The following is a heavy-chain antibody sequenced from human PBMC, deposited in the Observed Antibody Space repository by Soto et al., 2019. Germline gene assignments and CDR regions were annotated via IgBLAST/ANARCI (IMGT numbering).Heavy chain of an antibody. CDR2: ISAYNGNT. CDR3: AREIGSSCWSSYYYYGMDV. J-gene: IGHJ6*02. V-gene: IGHV1-18*01. Sequence: ASVKVSCKASGYTFTSYGISWVRQAPGQGLEWMGWISAYNGNTNYAQKLQGRVTMTTDTSTSTAYMELRSLRSDDAAVYYCAREIGSSCWSSYYYYGMDVWGQGTTVTVSS. D-gene: IGHD6-19*01. CDR1: GYTFTSYG.